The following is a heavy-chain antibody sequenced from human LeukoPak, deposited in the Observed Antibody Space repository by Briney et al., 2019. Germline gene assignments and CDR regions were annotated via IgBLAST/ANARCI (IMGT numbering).Heavy chain of an antibody. D-gene: IGHD6-19*01. Sequence: SETLSLACAVYGGXFSGYYCSWIRQAPGKGLEWIGEINQGGSSNYSPSLKSRVTISVDTSKNQFSLKLSSVTAADTAVYYCARRNPSSGWPFDYWGQGTLVTVSS. V-gene: IGHV4-34*01. J-gene: IGHJ4*02. CDR3: ARRNPSSGWPFDY. CDR2: INQGGSS. CDR1: GGXFSGYY.